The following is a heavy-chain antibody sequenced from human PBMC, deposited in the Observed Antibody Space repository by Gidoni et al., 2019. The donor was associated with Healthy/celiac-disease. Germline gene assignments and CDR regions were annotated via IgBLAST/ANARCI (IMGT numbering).Heavy chain of an antibody. CDR1: GFTFSSYA. Sequence: EVQLVESGGGLVQPGGSLRLSCSASGFTFSSYAMHWVRQAPGKGLEYVSAISSNGGSTYYADSVKGRFTISRDNSKNTLYLQMSSLRAEDTAVYYCVTRPTMGGPMTTVTTSPGAFDIWGQGTMVTVSS. D-gene: IGHD4-17*01. V-gene: IGHV3-64D*06. J-gene: IGHJ3*02. CDR3: VTRPTMGGPMTTVTTSPGAFDI. CDR2: ISSNGGST.